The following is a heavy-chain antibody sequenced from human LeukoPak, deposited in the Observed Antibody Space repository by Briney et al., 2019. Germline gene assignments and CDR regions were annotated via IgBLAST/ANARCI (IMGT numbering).Heavy chain of an antibody. CDR3: ASESALLYYYDSSGPFDY. Sequence: TSETLSLTCTVSGYSISSGYYWGWIRQPPGKGLEWIGSIYHSGSTYYNPSLKSRVTISVDTSKNQFSLKLSSVTAADTAVYYCASESALLYYYDSSGPFDYWGQGTLVTVSS. D-gene: IGHD3-22*01. CDR2: IYHSGST. J-gene: IGHJ4*02. V-gene: IGHV4-38-2*02. CDR1: GYSISSGYY.